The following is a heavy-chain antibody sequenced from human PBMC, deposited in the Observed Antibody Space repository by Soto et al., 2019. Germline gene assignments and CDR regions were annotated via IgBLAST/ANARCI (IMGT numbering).Heavy chain of an antibody. CDR3: ARVEGIAAVTTVYYYGMDV. Sequence: QVQLVQSGAEVKKPGSSVKVSCKASGGTFSSYAISWVRQAPGQGLEWMGGIIPIFGTANYAQKFQGRVTITADESTSTAYMELSSLRSEDTAVYYCARVEGIAAVTTVYYYGMDVWGQGTTVTVSS. CDR1: GGTFSSYA. D-gene: IGHD6-13*01. CDR2: IIPIFGTA. J-gene: IGHJ6*02. V-gene: IGHV1-69*01.